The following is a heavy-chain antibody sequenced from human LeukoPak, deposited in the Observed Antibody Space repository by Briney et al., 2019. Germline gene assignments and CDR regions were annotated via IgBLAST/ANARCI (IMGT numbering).Heavy chain of an antibody. CDR3: ARGAGWYNY. CDR1: GGPISTDNW. D-gene: IGHD6-19*01. Sequence: SETLSLTCEVSGGPISTDNWWSWVRQPPGKGLEWIGEIYNSGGANLNPSLKSRVTMSLDKSKNQFSLRLSSVTAADTAVYYCARGAGWYNYWGQGTLVTVSS. J-gene: IGHJ4*02. V-gene: IGHV4-4*02. CDR2: IYNSGGA.